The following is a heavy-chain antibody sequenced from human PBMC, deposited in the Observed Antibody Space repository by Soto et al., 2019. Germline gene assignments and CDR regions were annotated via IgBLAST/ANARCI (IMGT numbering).Heavy chain of an antibody. D-gene: IGHD6-19*01. Sequence: PGGSLRLSCAASTFTFDDYGMSWVRQAPGKGLEWVSGINWNGGSTGYADSVKGRFTISRDNAKNSLYLQMNSLRAEDTALYYCARDLGPAVAGRFYYFGMDVWGQGTTVTVSS. CDR2: INWNGGST. V-gene: IGHV3-20*04. CDR3: ARDLGPAVAGRFYYFGMDV. CDR1: TFTFDDYG. J-gene: IGHJ6*02.